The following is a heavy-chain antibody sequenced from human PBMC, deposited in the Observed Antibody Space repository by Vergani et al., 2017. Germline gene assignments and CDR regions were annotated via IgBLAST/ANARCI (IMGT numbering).Heavy chain of an antibody. CDR1: GFPFGYYA. Sequence: EVQLVGSGGDLVQPGRSLRLSCTASGFPFGYYAMDWFRQAPGQGLEWVGGIRSKAYGPATIYAASVKGRFTSSRDDSNSIAYLQMNKLQTEDTAMYYCVRDQVTMLRGSDALDIGGQGTMVSVPS. CDR3: VRDQVTMLRGSDALDI. CDR2: IRSKAYGPAT. D-gene: IGHD3-10*01. J-gene: IGHJ3*02. V-gene: IGHV3-49*03.